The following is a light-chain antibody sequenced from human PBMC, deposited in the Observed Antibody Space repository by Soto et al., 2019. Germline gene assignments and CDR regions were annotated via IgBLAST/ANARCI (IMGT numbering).Light chain of an antibody. CDR1: SSNIADNY. V-gene: IGLV1-51*01. CDR2: DNN. Sequence: QSMLTQPPSVSAAPGQRVTISCSGSSSNIADNYVSWYQLLPGTAPKLVISDNNKRPSGIPDRFSGSKSGTSATLDITGLQTGAEADYYCATWDNNLISVVFGGGTKLTVL. CDR3: ATWDNNLISVV. J-gene: IGLJ3*02.